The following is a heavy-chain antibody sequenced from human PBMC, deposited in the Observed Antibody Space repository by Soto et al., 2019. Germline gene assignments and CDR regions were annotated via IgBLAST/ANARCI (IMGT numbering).Heavy chain of an antibody. CDR1: GFSLSTSGMC. D-gene: IGHD2-21*02. CDR2: IDWDDDK. V-gene: IGHV2-70*01. J-gene: IGHJ6*02. Sequence: ESGPTLVNPTRTLTLTCTFSGFSLSTSGMCVTWIRQPPGKALEWLALIDWDDDKYYSTSLKTRLTISKDTSKNQVVLTMTNMDPVDTATYYCARILSVLSLAYCAGDCSYCYGMCGWGQGTTFTVSS. CDR3: ARILSVLSLAYCAGDCSYCYGMCG.